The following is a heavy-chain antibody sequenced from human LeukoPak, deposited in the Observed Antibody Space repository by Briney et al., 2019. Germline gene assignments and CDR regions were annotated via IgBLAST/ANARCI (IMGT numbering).Heavy chain of an antibody. J-gene: IGHJ4*02. D-gene: IGHD5-18*01. Sequence: GGSLRLSCAASGFTVSSNYMSWVRQAPGKGLEWVSVIYSGGSTYYADSVKGRFIISRDNSKNTLYLQMNSLRAEDTAVYYCARLREYSYGHFDYWGQGTLVTVSS. V-gene: IGHV3-66*04. CDR3: ARLREYSYGHFDY. CDR2: IYSGGST. CDR1: GFTVSSNY.